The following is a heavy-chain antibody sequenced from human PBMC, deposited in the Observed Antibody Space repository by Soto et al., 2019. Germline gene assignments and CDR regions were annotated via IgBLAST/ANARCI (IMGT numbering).Heavy chain of an antibody. D-gene: IGHD2-8*02. CDR3: ARGSTAPDS. J-gene: IGHJ4*02. CDR2: TGGSGGGS. CDR1: GFTFSSYA. V-gene: IGHV3-23*01. Sequence: EVQMLESGGGLAQPGESLRLSCAASGFTFSSYALSWVRQAPGKGLEWVSTTGGSGGGSFYADSVKGRFTISRDNPKNTLYLQMDSLRAEDAAVYYCARGSTAPDSWGQGTLVTVSS.